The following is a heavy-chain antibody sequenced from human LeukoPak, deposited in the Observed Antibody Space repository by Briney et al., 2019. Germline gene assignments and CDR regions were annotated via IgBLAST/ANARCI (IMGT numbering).Heavy chain of an antibody. D-gene: IGHD2-15*01. CDR1: GGSISSSSYY. CDR3: ASSIVVVVAERGRDDAFDI. V-gene: IGHV4-39*07. CDR2: IYYSGST. J-gene: IGHJ3*02. Sequence: SETLSLTCTVSGGSISSSSYYWGWIRQPPGKGLEWIGSIYYSGSTYYNPSLKSRVTISVDTSKNQFSLKLSSVTAADTGVYYCASSIVVVVAERGRDDAFDIWGQGTMVTVSS.